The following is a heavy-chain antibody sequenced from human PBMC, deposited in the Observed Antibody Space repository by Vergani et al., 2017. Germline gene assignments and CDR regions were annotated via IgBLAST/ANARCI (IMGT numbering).Heavy chain of an antibody. D-gene: IGHD6-13*01. CDR2: ISWNSGSI. V-gene: IGHV3-9*01. Sequence: VQLVESGGGVVQPGRSLRLSCAASGFTFDDYAMHWVRQAPGKGLEWVSGISWNSGSIGYADSVKGRFTISRDNAKNSLYLQMNSLRAEDTALYYCAKDIAYSVAAAGLFDYWGQGTLVTVSS. CDR1: GFTFDDYA. CDR3: AKDIAYSVAAAGLFDY. J-gene: IGHJ4*02.